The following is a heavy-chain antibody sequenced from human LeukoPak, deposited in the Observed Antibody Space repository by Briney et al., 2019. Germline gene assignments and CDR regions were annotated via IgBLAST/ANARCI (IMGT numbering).Heavy chain of an antibody. J-gene: IGHJ4*02. Sequence: GGSLRLSCAASGFTFSSYSMNWVRQAPGKGLEWVSSISSSSSYIYYADSVKGRFTISRDNAKNSLYLQMNSLRAEDTAVYYCARVRIAARPLYFDYWGQGTLVTVSS. V-gene: IGHV3-21*01. CDR3: ARVRIAARPLYFDY. CDR1: GFTFSSYS. CDR2: ISSSSSYI. D-gene: IGHD6-6*01.